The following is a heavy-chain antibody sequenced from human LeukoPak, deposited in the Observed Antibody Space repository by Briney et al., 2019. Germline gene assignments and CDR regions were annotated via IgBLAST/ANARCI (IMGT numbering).Heavy chain of an antibody. Sequence: SETLSLTCTVSGGSVSSGSYYWSWIRQPPGRGLEWIVYIYYSGYYNYNPSLKSRTAIAVDMSKNQFSLKLSSVTAADTAVYYCARDDDSSGHFDYWGQGTLVTV. CDR2: IYYSGYY. CDR1: GGSVSSGSYY. J-gene: IGHJ4*02. CDR3: ARDDDSSGHFDY. D-gene: IGHD3-22*01. V-gene: IGHV4-61*01.